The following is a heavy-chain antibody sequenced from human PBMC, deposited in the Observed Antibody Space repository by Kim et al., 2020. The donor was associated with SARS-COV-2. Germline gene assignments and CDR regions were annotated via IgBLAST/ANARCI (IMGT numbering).Heavy chain of an antibody. D-gene: IGHD4-4*01. V-gene: IGHV1-18*01. CDR1: GYTFTSYG. CDR2: ISAYNGNT. J-gene: IGHJ6*02. Sequence: ASVKVSCKASGYTFTSYGISWVRQAPGQGLEWMGWISAYNGNTNYAQKLQGRVTMTTDTSTSTAYMELRSLRSDDTAVYYCARDGPDDYSNWFYYYGMDVWGQGTTVTVSS. CDR3: ARDGPDDYSNWFYYYGMDV.